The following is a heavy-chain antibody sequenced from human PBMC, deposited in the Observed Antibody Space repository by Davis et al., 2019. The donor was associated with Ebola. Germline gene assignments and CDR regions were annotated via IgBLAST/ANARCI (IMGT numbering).Heavy chain of an antibody. CDR1: GFTFTNYA. D-gene: IGHD3-3*01. V-gene: IGHV3-23*01. J-gene: IGHJ4*02. Sequence: PGGSLRLSCAASGFTFTNYAMTWVRQAPGKGLEWVSTISGSGGDSYYADSVKGRFTISRDNAKNSLYLQMNSLRAEDTAVYYCARGGTIFGVVFYWGQGTLVTVSS. CDR3: ARGGTIFGVVFY. CDR2: ISGSGGDS.